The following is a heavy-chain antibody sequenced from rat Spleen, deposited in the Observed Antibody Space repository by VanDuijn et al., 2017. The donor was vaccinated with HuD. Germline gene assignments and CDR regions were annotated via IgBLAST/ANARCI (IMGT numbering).Heavy chain of an antibody. Sequence: EVQLVESGGGLVQPGRSMKLSCAASGFTFSNSYMAWVRQAPTTGLEWVASISIRGYNTYYRDSVKCRFSISSVDAKTTLYLQMDSLTSEDTATYYCARHNSGYYFDYWGQGVMVTVSS. J-gene: IGHJ2*01. CDR3: ARHNSGYYFDY. CDR1: GFTFSNSY. V-gene: IGHV5-25*01. D-gene: IGHD4-3*01. CDR2: ISIRGYNT.